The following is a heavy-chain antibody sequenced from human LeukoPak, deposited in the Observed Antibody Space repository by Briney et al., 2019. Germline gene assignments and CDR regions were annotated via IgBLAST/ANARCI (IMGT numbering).Heavy chain of an antibody. V-gene: IGHV3-23*01. D-gene: IGHD3/OR15-3a*01. CDR3: AKVATWTYFDS. J-gene: IGHJ4*02. CDR1: GFXFSSSA. Sequence: GGSLRLSCAASGFXFSSSAISWVRQAPGKGLGWVSALDGSDETTYYADSVKGRFTISRDNSKNTLYLQLTSLRVDDTAVYYCAKVATWTYFDSWGQGTLVTVSS. CDR2: LDGSDETT.